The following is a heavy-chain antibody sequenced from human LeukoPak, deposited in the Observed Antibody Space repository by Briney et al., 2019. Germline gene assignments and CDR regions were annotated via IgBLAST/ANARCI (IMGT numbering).Heavy chain of an antibody. J-gene: IGHJ4*02. CDR1: GGSFSDSY. CDR3: AGSIAARLDY. Sequence: ASETLSLTCAVYGGSFSDSYWSWVRQPPGKGLEWIGEINHSGSTNYNPSLKSRVTISVDTSKNQCSLKLSSVTAADTAVYYCAGSIAARLDYSGQGTLVTVSS. V-gene: IGHV4-34*01. D-gene: IGHD6-6*01. CDR2: INHSGST.